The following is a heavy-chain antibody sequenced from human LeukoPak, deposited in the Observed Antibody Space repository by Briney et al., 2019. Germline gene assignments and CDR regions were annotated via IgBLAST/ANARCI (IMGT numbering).Heavy chain of an antibody. D-gene: IGHD6-13*01. CDR2: IKQDGSEK. Sequence: GGSLRLSCAASGFTFSYYWMSWVRQAPGKGLEWVANIKQDGSEKYCVDSVKGRFTISRDNAKNTLYLQMNSLRAEDTAVYYCAKDPGGGSSWPFDYWGQGTLVTVSS. CDR1: GFTFSYYW. CDR3: AKDPGGGSSWPFDY. V-gene: IGHV3-7*01. J-gene: IGHJ4*02.